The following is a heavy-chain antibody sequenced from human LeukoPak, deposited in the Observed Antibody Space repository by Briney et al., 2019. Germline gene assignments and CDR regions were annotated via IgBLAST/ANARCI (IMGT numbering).Heavy chain of an antibody. D-gene: IGHD2-21*02. V-gene: IGHV3-30*18. Sequence: GGSLRLSCAASGFTFSSYGMHWVRQAPGKGLEWVAVISYDGSNKYYADSVKGRFTISRDNSKNTLYLQMNCLRAEDTAVYYCAKDRRIVVVTAILNWDQGTLVTVSS. CDR2: ISYDGSNK. CDR3: AKDRRIVVVTAILN. J-gene: IGHJ4*02. CDR1: GFTFSSYG.